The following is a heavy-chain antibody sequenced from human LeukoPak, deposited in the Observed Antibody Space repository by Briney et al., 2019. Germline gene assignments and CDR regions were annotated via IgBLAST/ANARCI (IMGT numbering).Heavy chain of an antibody. CDR3: ARGSSINWYKYYFDY. CDR2: INPNSGGT. Sequence: ASVKVSCKASGYTFTGYYMHWVRQAPGQGLEWVGWINPNSGGTNYAQKFQGRVTMTRDTSISTAYMELTRLGSDDTAVYYRARGSSINWYKYYFDYWGQGTLVTVSS. V-gene: IGHV1-2*02. D-gene: IGHD6-13*01. CDR1: GYTFTGYY. J-gene: IGHJ4*02.